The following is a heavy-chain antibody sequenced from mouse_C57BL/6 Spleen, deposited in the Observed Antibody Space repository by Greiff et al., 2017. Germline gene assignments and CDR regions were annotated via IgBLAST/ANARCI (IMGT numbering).Heavy chain of an antibody. V-gene: IGHV1-61*01. CDR1: GYTFTSYW. J-gene: IGHJ2*01. D-gene: IGHD1-1*01. CDR3: ARRITTVVDY. Sequence: VQLQQPGAELVRPGSSVKLSCKASGYTFTSYWMAWVKQRPGQGLEWIGNIYPSDSATHSNQKFKDKATLTVDKSASTAYMQRSSLTSEDAAVYYCARRITTVVDYWGQGTTLTVSS. CDR2: IYPSDSAT.